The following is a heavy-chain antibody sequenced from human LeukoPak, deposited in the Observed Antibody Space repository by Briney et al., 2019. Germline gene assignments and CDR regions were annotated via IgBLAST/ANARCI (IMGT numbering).Heavy chain of an antibody. CDR3: VRTGPYRYSESYYYFDY. D-gene: IGHD1-26*01. Sequence: PGESLKISCKGSGYSFSNYWIGWVRQKPGKGLEWMGIINPSDSDTRYSPSFQGQVTMSADKSISIAYLKWSSLKASDTAIYYCVRTGPYRYSESYYYFDYWGQGTLVTVSS. V-gene: IGHV5-51*01. CDR1: GYSFSNYW. J-gene: IGHJ4*02. CDR2: INPSDSDT.